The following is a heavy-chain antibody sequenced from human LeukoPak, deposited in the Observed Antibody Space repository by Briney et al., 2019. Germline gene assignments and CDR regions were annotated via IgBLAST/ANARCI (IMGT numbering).Heavy chain of an antibody. D-gene: IGHD2-2*01. CDR2: IIPIFGTA. V-gene: IGHV1-69*13. CDR3: ARAAEGYCSSTSCFTFDY. CDR1: GGTFSSYA. Sequence: GASVKVSCKASGGTFSSYAISWVRQAPGQGLEWMGGIIPIFGTANYAQKFQGRVTITADESTSTAYMELSSLRSEDTAVYYCARAAEGYCSSTSCFTFDYWGQGTLVTVSS. J-gene: IGHJ4*02.